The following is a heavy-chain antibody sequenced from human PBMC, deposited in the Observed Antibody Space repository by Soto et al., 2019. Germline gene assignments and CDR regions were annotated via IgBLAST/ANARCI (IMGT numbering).Heavy chain of an antibody. Sequence: SETLSLTCAVYGGSFSGYYWSWIRQPPGKGLEWIGEINHSGSTNYNPSLKSRVTISVDTSKNQFSLKLSSVTAADTAVYYCARGMWRRAATPIFDYWGQGTLVTVSS. CDR2: INHSGST. CDR3: ARGMWRRAATPIFDY. J-gene: IGHJ4*02. V-gene: IGHV4-34*01. CDR1: GGSFSGYY. D-gene: IGHD2-15*01.